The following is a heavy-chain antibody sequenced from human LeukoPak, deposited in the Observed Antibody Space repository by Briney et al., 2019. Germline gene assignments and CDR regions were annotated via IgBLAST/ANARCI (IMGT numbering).Heavy chain of an antibody. CDR3: ARDLSSGWYDY. V-gene: IGHV4-59*01. CDR1: GGSISSYY. D-gene: IGHD6-19*01. Sequence: KPSETLSLTCTVSGGSISSYYWSWIRQPPGEGLEWIGYIYYSGSTNYNPSLKSRVTISVDTSKNQFSLKLSSVTAADTAVYYCARDLSSGWYDYWGQGTLVTVSS. J-gene: IGHJ4*02. CDR2: IYYSGST.